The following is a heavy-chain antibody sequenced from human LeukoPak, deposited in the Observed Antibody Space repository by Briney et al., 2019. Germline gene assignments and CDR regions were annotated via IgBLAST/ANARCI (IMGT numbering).Heavy chain of an antibody. J-gene: IGHJ4*02. CDR2: INPNSGGT. CDR1: GYTFTGYY. V-gene: IGHV1-2*02. D-gene: IGHD2-15*01. Sequence: ASVKVSCKASGYTFTGYYMHWVRQAPGQGLEWMGWINPNSGGTNYAQKFQGRVTMTRDTSISTAYMELSRLRSDDTAVYYCARGCSGGSCYLPITYFDYWGQGTLVTVSS. CDR3: ARGCSGGSCYLPITYFDY.